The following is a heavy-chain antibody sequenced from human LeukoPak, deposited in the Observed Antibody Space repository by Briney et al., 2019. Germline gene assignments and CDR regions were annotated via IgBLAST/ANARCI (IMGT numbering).Heavy chain of an antibody. CDR3: SKPARTAAFDI. D-gene: IGHD2-21*02. Sequence: SLTPHCPHYRHPLSNYGLSYHRHTPQNGLEWASTIGGRGCNTYYADSVNGPFTISRDNSQHTLYLQMHSLRAEDTALYYCSKPARTAAFDIWGQMTMITVSS. V-gene: IGHV3-23*01. J-gene: IGHJ3*02. CDR1: RHPLSNYG. CDR2: IGGRGCNT.